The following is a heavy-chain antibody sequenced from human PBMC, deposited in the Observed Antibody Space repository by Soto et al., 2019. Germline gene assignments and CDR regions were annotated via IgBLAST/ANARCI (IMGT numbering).Heavy chain of an antibody. J-gene: IGHJ4*02. V-gene: IGHV1-18*01. CDR2: ISAYNGNT. D-gene: IGHD3-9*01. Sequence: ASVKVSCKASGDPFSGYSISWVRQAPGQGLEWMGWISAYNGNTNYAQKLQGRVTMTTDTSTSTTYMELRSLRSDDTAVYYCARDTGYYDILTGYPLFDYWGQGTLVTVSS. CDR1: GDPFSGYS. CDR3: ARDTGYYDILTGYPLFDY.